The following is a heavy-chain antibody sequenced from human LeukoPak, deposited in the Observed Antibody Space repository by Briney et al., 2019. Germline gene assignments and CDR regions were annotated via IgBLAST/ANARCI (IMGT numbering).Heavy chain of an antibody. CDR3: ARSDGDYGIGPFDI. J-gene: IGHJ3*02. D-gene: IGHD4-17*01. V-gene: IGHV3-21*01. CDR2: ISSSSSYI. Sequence: GGSLRLSCAASGFTFSSYSMNWVRQAPGKGLEWVSSISSSSSYIYYADSVKGRFTISRDNAKNSLYLQMNSLRAEDTAVYYCARSDGDYGIGPFDIWGQGTMVTVSS. CDR1: GFTFSSYS.